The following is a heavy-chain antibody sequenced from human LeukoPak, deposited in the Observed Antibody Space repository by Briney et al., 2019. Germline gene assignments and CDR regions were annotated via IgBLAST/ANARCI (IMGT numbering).Heavy chain of an antibody. D-gene: IGHD3-10*01. CDR1: GYSISTGYY. Sequence: SETLSLTCTVSGYSISTGYYWDWIRQPPGKGLEWIGTFYHGGSTYYNPSLKSRVTISVDTSKNQFSLKLSSVTAADTAVYYCARSSVVRGVIVPYFDYWGQGTLVTVSS. CDR3: ARSSVVRGVIVPYFDY. CDR2: FYHGGST. J-gene: IGHJ4*02. V-gene: IGHV4-38-2*02.